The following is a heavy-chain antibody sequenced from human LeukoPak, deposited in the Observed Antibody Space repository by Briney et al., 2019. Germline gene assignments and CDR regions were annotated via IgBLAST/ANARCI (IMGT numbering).Heavy chain of an antibody. D-gene: IGHD3-10*01. CDR2: IWYGGSNK. Sequence: GGSLRLSCAASGFTFSSYGMHWVRQAPGKGLEWVAVIWYGGSNKYYADSVKGRFTISRDNSKNTLYLQMNSLRAEDTAVYYCAVSLGGSGSSYYFDYWGQGTLVSVSS. CDR1: GFTFSSYG. CDR3: AVSLGGSGSSYYFDY. J-gene: IGHJ4*02. V-gene: IGHV3-33*08.